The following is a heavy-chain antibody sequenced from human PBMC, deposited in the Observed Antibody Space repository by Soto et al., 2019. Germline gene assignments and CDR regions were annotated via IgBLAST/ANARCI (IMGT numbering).Heavy chain of an antibody. CDR2: ISDSGGNT. Sequence: GGSLRLSCAASGFTFSNYAMSWVRQAPGKGLEWVSAISDSGGNTYYADSVKGRSTISRDNSKITLYLQMNSLRAEDTAVYYCAKETGYFDFWSGYFVGVDVWGQGTTVTVSS. D-gene: IGHD3-3*01. V-gene: IGHV3-23*01. CDR3: AKETGYFDFWSGYFVGVDV. CDR1: GFTFSNYA. J-gene: IGHJ6*02.